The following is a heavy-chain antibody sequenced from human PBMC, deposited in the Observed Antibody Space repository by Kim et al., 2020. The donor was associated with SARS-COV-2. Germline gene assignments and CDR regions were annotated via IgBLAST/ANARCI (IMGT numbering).Heavy chain of an antibody. D-gene: IGHD6-13*01. J-gene: IGHJ4*02. CDR1: GFTFSDYY. CDR3: ARVTVGSSSWYYFDY. Sequence: GGSLRLSCEASGFTFSDYYMRWIRQAPGKGLEWVSYISSSSSYTNYADSVKGRFTISRDKAKNSLYLQMNSLRAEDMAVYYCARVTVGSSSWYYFDYWGQGTLVTVSS. CDR2: ISSSSSYT. V-gene: IGHV3-11*05.